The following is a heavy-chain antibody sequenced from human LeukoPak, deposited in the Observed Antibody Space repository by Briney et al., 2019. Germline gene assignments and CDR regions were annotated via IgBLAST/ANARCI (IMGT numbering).Heavy chain of an antibody. V-gene: IGHV3-49*04. CDR2: IRSKVYGGTP. CDR3: TRVWLQYFDY. J-gene: IGHJ4*02. D-gene: IGHD5-24*01. Sequence: GGSLRLSCIASGFTFGDYAMTWVRQAPGKGLEWVGFIRSKVYGGTPEYAASVKGRFTISRDDSKGIAYLQMNSLKTDDTAVYYCTRVWLQYFDYWGQGTLITVSS. CDR1: GFTFGDYA.